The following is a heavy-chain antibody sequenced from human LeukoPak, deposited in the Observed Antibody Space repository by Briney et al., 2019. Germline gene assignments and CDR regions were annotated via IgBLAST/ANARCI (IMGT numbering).Heavy chain of an antibody. J-gene: IGHJ4*02. Sequence: GSLRLSCAASGFPFSSYSMNWVRQAPGKGLEWVSSISSSSSYIYYADSVKGRFTISRDNAKNSLYLQMNSLRAEDTAVYYCARAPGEWFPPRWGQGTLVTVSS. CDR2: ISSSSSYI. CDR3: ARAPGEWFPPR. CDR1: GFPFSSYS. D-gene: IGHD3-3*01. V-gene: IGHV3-21*01.